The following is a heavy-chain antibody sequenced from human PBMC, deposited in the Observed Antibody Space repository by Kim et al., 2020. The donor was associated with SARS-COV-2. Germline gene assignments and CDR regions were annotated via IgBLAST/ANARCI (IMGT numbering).Heavy chain of an antibody. CDR3: ARDGYCGGDCYLGYYYGMDV. J-gene: IGHJ6*02. CDR1: GGTFSSYA. V-gene: IGHV1-69*13. CDR2: IIPIFGTA. Sequence: SVKVSCKASGGTFSSYAISWVRQAPGQGLEWMGGIIPIFGTANYAQKFQGRVTITADESTSTAYMELSSLRSEDTAVYYCARDGYCGGDCYLGYYYGMDVWGQGTTVTVSS. D-gene: IGHD2-21*02.